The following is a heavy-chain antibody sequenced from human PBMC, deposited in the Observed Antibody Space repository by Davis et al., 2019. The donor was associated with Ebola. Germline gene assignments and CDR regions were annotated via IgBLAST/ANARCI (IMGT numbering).Heavy chain of an antibody. Sequence: SETLSLTCAVYGGSFSGYYWSWIRQPPGKGLEWIGYIYNSGSTNYNPSLKSRVTISADTSKNQFSLKLSSVAAADTAVYYCARGKVGATSGWGRGTLVTVSS. D-gene: IGHD1-26*01. J-gene: IGHJ1*01. V-gene: IGHV4-59*01. CDR2: IYNSGST. CDR1: GGSFSGYY. CDR3: ARGKVGATSG.